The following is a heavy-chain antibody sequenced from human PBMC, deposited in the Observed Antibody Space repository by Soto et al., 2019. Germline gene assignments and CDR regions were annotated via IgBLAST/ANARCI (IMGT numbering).Heavy chain of an antibody. J-gene: IGHJ4*02. CDR3: ARASGSLWRGYNGPFVC. CDR2: INHSGST. D-gene: IGHD3-3*01. V-gene: IGHV4-34*01. Sequence: PGGSLRLSCAASGFTFSGYSMNWVRQPPGKGLEWIGEINHSGSTNYNPSLKSRVTISVDTSKNQFSLKLSSVTAADTAVYYCARASGSLWRGYNGPFVCWGEGVLVTVSS. CDR1: GFTFSGYS.